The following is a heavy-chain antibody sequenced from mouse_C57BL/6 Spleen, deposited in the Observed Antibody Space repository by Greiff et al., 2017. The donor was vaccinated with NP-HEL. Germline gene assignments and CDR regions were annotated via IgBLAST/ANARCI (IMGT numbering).Heavy chain of an antibody. CDR1: GYTFTDYY. V-gene: IGHV1-26*01. CDR3: ARGVYDYGSSWPHYYARDY. Sequence: EVQLQQSGPELVKPGASVKISCKASGYTFTDYYMNWVKQSHGKSLEWIGDINPNNGGTSYNQKFKGKATLTVDKSSRTAYMELRSLTSEDSAVYYCARGVYDYGSSWPHYYARDYWGQGTSVTVSS. D-gene: IGHD1-1*01. CDR2: INPNNGGT. J-gene: IGHJ4*01.